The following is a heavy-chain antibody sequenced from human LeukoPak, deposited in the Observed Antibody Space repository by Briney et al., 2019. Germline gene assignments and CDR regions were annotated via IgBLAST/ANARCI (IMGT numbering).Heavy chain of an antibody. Sequence: GGSLRLSCAASGFTFSSYAMSWVRQAPGKGLEWVSAISGSGGSTYYADSVKGRFTISRDNSKNTLYLQMNSLRAEDTAVYYCAKAPASASSGYYYFDYWGQGTLVTVSS. CDR1: GFTFSSYA. CDR3: AKAPASASSGYYYFDY. V-gene: IGHV3-23*01. J-gene: IGHJ4*02. D-gene: IGHD3-22*01. CDR2: ISGSGGST.